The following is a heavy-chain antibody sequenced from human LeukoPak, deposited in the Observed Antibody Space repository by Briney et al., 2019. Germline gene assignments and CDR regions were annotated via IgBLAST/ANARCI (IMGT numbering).Heavy chain of an antibody. CDR3: SRQTVSCHDF. CDR1: GFSLSDSH. Sequence: PGGSLRLSCAAFGFSLSDSHMHWVRQAPGKGLGWVGHIRSRRDNYATAYGVSVQGRFTISRDDSNNMAYLQMNSLTADDTAVYYCSRQTVSCHDFWGQGTLVTVSS. J-gene: IGHJ4*02. CDR2: IRSRRDNYAT. V-gene: IGHV3-73*01. D-gene: IGHD2-2*01.